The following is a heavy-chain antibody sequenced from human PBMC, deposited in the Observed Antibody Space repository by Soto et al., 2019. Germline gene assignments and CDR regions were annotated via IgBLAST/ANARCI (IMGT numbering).Heavy chain of an antibody. D-gene: IGHD5-18*01. CDR3: TRSITGYSYADT. V-gene: IGHV3-74*01. CDR1: GFTFTSYW. Sequence: EVQLVESGGGLVQPGGSLRLSCAASGFTFTSYWMHWVRQTPGKGLVWVSRINSDGTDTVYVDSVKGRFTISSDNAKNTLFLQMNSLRAEDTAVYYCTRSITGYSYADTWGQGTLVTVSS. J-gene: IGHJ5*02. CDR2: INSDGTDT.